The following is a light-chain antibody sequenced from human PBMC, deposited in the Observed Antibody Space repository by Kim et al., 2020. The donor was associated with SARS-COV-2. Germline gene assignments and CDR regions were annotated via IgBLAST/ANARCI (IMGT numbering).Light chain of an antibody. Sequence: GKTLTVSYNRSGGGHARNYVQSYQQRRYRAPTTLIDEHRKRPSGRPDRFSGCSDSSSHSAYLTISGLKTEDAADYYCPYYDSSNQVFGGETQLTV. V-gene: IGLV6-57*03. J-gene: IGLJ2*01. CDR3: PYYDSSNQV. CDR2: EHR. CDR1: GGGHARNY.